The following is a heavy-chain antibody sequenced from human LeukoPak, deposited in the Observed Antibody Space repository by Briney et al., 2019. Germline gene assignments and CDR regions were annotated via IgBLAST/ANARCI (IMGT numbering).Heavy chain of an antibody. V-gene: IGHV4-34*01. CDR1: GGSFSGYY. CDR3: ARQGFYVWGSYRLFDY. D-gene: IGHD3-16*02. CDR2: INHSGST. Sequence: SETLSLTCAVYGGSFSGYYWSWIRQSPGKGLEWIGEINHSGSTNYNPSLKSRVTISVDTSKNQFSLKLSSVTAADTAVYYCARQGFYVWGSYRLFDYWGQGTLVTVSS. J-gene: IGHJ4*02.